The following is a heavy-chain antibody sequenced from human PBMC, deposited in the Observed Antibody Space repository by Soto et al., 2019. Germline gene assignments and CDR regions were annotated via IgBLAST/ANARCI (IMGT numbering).Heavy chain of an antibody. CDR1: GFPFDDNT. D-gene: IGHD3-22*01. V-gene: IGHV3-9*01. J-gene: IGHJ3*01. Sequence: DAQLVESGGGLVQPGKSLRISWVASGFPFDDNTMHWARQAQGRGLEWVSCISWNSGIIGYADSVKGRFTISRDNAKNSLYLRMDSLRPEDTAVYYCTKDTHSPSGYFEAFDVWGQGTKVTVSS. CDR3: TKDTHSPSGYFEAFDV. CDR2: ISWNSGII.